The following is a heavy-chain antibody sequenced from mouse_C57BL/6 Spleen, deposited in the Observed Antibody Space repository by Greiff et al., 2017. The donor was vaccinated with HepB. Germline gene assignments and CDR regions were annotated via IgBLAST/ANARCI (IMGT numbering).Heavy chain of an antibody. D-gene: IGHD3-2*02. CDR1: GFTFSSYA. CDR2: ISDGGSYT. Sequence: EVMLVESGGGLVKPGGSLKLSCAASGFTFSSYAMSWVRQTPEKRLEWVATISDGGSYTYYPDNVKGRFTISRDNAKNNLYLQMSHLKSEDTAMYYCARGGAAQAIFDYWGQGTTLTVSS. J-gene: IGHJ2*01. CDR3: ARGGAAQAIFDY. V-gene: IGHV5-4*03.